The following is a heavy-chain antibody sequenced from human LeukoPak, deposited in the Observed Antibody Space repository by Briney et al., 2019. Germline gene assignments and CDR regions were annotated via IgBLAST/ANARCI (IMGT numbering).Heavy chain of an antibody. J-gene: IGHJ4*02. V-gene: IGHV3-33*01. CDR1: GFTFSTYG. Sequence: GGSLRLSCAASGFTFSTYGMHWVRQAPGKGLEWVAVIWYDGSNKYYADSVKGRFTISRDNSKNTLYLQMNSLRAEDTAVYYCARVGQYYDFWSGYYFLDDYWGQGTLVTVSS. CDR2: IWYDGSNK. CDR3: ARVGQYYDFWSGYYFLDDY. D-gene: IGHD3-3*01.